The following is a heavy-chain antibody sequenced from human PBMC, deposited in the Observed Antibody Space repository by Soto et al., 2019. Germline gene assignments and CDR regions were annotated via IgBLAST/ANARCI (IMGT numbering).Heavy chain of an antibody. Sequence: SLTCTVSGGSISSYYWSWIRQPAGKGLEWIGRIYTSGSTNYNPSLKSRVTMSVDTSKNQFSLKLSSVTAADTAVYYCTRDDRQADYGAKWYFDLWGRGTLVTVSS. D-gene: IGHD4-17*01. CDR2: IYTSGST. CDR3: TRDDRQADYGAKWYFDL. V-gene: IGHV4-4*07. CDR1: GGSISSYY. J-gene: IGHJ2*01.